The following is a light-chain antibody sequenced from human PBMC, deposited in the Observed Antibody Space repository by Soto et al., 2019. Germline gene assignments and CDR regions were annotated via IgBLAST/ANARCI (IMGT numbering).Light chain of an antibody. Sequence: EIVLTQSPGTLSLSPGERATLSCRASQSVSSSYLAWYQQKPGQAPRLLIYGASSRATGIPDRFSGSGSGTDFTLTITRLEPEDFAMYYCQQYGSSPYTFGQGTKLDIK. J-gene: IGKJ2*01. CDR3: QQYGSSPYT. CDR1: QSVSSSY. V-gene: IGKV3-20*01. CDR2: GAS.